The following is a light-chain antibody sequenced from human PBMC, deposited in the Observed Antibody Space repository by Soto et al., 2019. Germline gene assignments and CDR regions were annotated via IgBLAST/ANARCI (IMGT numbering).Light chain of an antibody. CDR3: QQYGSSPGT. CDR2: GAS. CDR1: QSVSSDY. J-gene: IGKJ1*01. Sequence: EIVLTQSPDTLSLSPGERATLSCRASQSVSSDYLVWYQQKPGQAPRLLIYGASSRATGIPDRFSGSGSGTDFTLTISRLEPEEFAVYYCQQYGSSPGTFGQGTKVDIK. V-gene: IGKV3-20*01.